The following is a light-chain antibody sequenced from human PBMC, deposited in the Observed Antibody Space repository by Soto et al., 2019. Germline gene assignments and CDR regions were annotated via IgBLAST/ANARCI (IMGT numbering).Light chain of an antibody. CDR3: QQYNFYSRT. Sequence: DIPMTQSPSTLSASVGDTVTITCRASQSISSWLAWYQQKPGKAHKLLIYKASTLQSGVPSRFSGIVSVTEFPLTISSLQPDDFATYYCQQYNFYSRTFGQGTKVEIK. V-gene: IGKV1-5*03. J-gene: IGKJ1*01. CDR1: QSISSW. CDR2: KAS.